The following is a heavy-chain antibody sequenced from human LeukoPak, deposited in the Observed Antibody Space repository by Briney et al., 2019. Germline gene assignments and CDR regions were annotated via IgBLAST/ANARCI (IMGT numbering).Heavy chain of an antibody. J-gene: IGHJ4*02. CDR2: ITDNATRT. CDR3: ARLGARQMLEY. D-gene: IGHD4-17*01. CDR1: GFTFSNYA. Sequence: PGGSLRLSCAASGFTFSNYAIHWIRQAPGKGLEWVSSITDNATRTNYADSVKGRFTVSRDNSKNTLYLQMNSLRAEDTAVYYCARLGARQMLEYWGQGTLVTVSS. V-gene: IGHV3-23*01.